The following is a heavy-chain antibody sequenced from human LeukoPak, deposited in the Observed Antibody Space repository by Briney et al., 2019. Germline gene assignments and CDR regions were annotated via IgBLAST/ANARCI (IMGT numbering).Heavy chain of an antibody. CDR1: GGSFSGYY. D-gene: IGHD3-10*01. CDR2: INHSGST. V-gene: IGHV4-34*01. J-gene: IGHJ4*02. CDR3: ARRSAMVRGVLDY. Sequence: NPSETLSLTCAVYGGSFSGYYWSWIRQPPGKGLEWIGEINHSGSTNYNPSLKSRVTISVDTSKNQFSLKLSSVTAADTAVYYCARRSAMVRGVLDYWGQGTLVTVSS.